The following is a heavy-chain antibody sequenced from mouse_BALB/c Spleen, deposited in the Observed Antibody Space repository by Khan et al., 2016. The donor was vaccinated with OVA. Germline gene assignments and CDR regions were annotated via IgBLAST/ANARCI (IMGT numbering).Heavy chain of an antibody. Sequence: EVQLQESGPGLVKPSQSLSLTCTVTGYSITSGYVWNWIRQFPGNKLEWMGYISYSGFTNYNPSLKSRISLTRDTSKNQFFLQLSSVTSEATATYYCARSNYYGYYLDYWGQGATLTVSS. D-gene: IGHD1-1*01. J-gene: IGHJ2*01. CDR2: ISYSGFT. CDR3: ARSNYYGYYLDY. V-gene: IGHV3-2*02. CDR1: GYSITSGYV.